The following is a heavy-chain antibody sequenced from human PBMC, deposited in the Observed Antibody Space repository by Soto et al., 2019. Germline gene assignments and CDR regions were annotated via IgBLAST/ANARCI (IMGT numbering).Heavy chain of an antibody. J-gene: IGHJ5*02. V-gene: IGHV1-8*01. CDR2: MNPNSGNT. D-gene: IGHD3-3*01. CDR1: GYTFTSYD. CDR3: ARGPKTKLQKATGDKFGVVPNWFDP. Sequence: ASVKVSCKASGYTFTSYDINWVRQATGQGLEWMGWMNPNSGNTGYAQKFQGRVTMTRNTSISTAYMELSSLRSEDTAVYYCARGPKTKLQKATGDKFGVVPNWFDPWGQGTLVTVSS.